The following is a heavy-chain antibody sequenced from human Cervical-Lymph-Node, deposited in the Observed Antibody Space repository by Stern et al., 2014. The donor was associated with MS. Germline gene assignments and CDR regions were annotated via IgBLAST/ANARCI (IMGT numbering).Heavy chain of an antibody. CDR1: GFTIANGGW. V-gene: IGHV4-4*02. J-gene: IGHJ6*02. Sequence: QLQLQESGPGLVKPSGTLSLTCVVSGFTIANGGWWTWVRQSPEKGLEWIGEILHSGTTNYNPSLKSRFTMSIAKSKNEFSLRLTSVTAADTAVYYCARESYGIHVWGQGTTVTVSS. CDR2: ILHSGTT. CDR3: ARESYGIHV.